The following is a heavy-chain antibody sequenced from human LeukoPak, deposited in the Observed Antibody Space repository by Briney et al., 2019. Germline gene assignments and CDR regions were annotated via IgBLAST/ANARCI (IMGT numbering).Heavy chain of an antibody. D-gene: IGHD2-21*02. CDR1: GGSVSSGDKY. Sequence: PSETLSLTCNVSGGSVSSGDKYWSWIGQPPGKGLEGIGYIYYSGSTYYNPSLKSRLTISVDTSENQFSLHLPSVTAADTAVYFCARVTRWAGLDFWGQGTLVTVSS. CDR2: IYYSGST. CDR3: ARVTRWAGLDF. V-gene: IGHV4-30-4*01. J-gene: IGHJ4*02.